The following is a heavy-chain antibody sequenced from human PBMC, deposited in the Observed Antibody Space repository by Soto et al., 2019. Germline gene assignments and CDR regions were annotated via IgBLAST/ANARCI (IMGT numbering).Heavy chain of an antibody. CDR1: GYTFTNYA. CDR2: VNAGNGDT. Sequence: VNVSCKDSGYTFTNYALHWVRQAPGQRLEWMGGVNAGNGDTRYSQNFQGRLTITRDTPASTAYMELSSLRAEDTAVYYCAKAVVQLERPIDYWGQGTLVTVSS. CDR3: AKAVVQLERPIDY. D-gene: IGHD1-1*01. V-gene: IGHV1-3*01. J-gene: IGHJ4*02.